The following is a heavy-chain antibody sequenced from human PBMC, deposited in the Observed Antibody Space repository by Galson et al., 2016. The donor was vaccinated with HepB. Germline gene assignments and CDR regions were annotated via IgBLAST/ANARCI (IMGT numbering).Heavy chain of an antibody. CDR2: ISGSSDNT. D-gene: IGHD3/OR15-3a*01. Sequence: SLRLSCAASGFAFSSYAMSWVRQAPGKGLEWVSSISGSSDNTHYADSVKGRFTISRDNSKNTLFLQMNSLRLDDTAVYYGAKQRTGLISDAADIWGHGTLVTVSS. CDR3: AKQRTGLISDAADI. J-gene: IGHJ3*02. CDR1: GFAFSSYA. V-gene: IGHV3-23*01.